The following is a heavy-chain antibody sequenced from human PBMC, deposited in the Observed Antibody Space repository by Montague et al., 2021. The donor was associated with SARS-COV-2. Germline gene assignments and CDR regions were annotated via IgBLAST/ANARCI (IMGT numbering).Heavy chain of an antibody. D-gene: IGHD2-15*01. J-gene: IGHJ4*02. CDR1: GGSISSYY. CDR3: ARRSLGYCSGGSCYSGYDY. V-gene: IGHV4-59*01. CDR2: IYYSGST. Sequence: TLSLTCTVSGGSISSYYWSWIRQPPGKGLEWIGYIYYSGSTNYNXXLKSRVTISVDTSKNQFSLKLSSVTAADTAVYYCARRSLGYCSGGSCYSGYDYWGQGTLVTVSS.